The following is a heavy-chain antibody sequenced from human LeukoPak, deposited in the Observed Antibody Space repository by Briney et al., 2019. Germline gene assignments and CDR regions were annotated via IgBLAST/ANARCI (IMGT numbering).Heavy chain of an antibody. CDR3: AREMGGIAARRFDP. V-gene: IGHV4-59*01. J-gene: IGHJ5*02. CDR1: GGSISSYY. Sequence: TPSETLSLTCTVSGGSISSYYWSWIRQPPGKGLEWIGYIYYSGSTNYNPSLKSRVTISVDTSKNQFSLKLSSVTAADTAVYYCAREMGGIAARRFDPWGQGTLVAVSS. D-gene: IGHD6-13*01. CDR2: IYYSGST.